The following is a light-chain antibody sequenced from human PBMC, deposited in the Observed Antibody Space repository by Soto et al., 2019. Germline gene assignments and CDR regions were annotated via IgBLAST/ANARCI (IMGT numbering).Light chain of an antibody. CDR2: KAS. J-gene: IGKJ1*01. Sequence: DIQMTQSPSSLSASVGDRVTITCRASQSISSWLAWYQQKPGKAPKLLIYKASSLESGVPSTFSGCGSGTEFTLTISSLQPEDFASYVCLQVYSFPRPVGIGPKVDIK. CDR3: LQVYSFPRP. CDR1: QSISSW. V-gene: IGKV1-5*03.